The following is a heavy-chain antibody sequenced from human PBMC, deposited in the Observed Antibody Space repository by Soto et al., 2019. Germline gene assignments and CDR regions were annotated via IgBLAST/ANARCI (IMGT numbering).Heavy chain of an antibody. V-gene: IGHV3-23*01. Sequence: EVQLLESGGGLVQPEGSLRLSCEASGFTFSSYAMSWVRQAPGKGLEWDSGISGGGSTTYYADSVKGRFTISRDNSKNTLYLQVNSLRAEDTAVYYCASDQAAGGTISRYFQDWGQGTLVTVSS. CDR2: ISGGGSTT. CDR1: GFTFSSYA. CDR3: ASDQAAGGTISRYFQD. D-gene: IGHD6-13*01. J-gene: IGHJ1*01.